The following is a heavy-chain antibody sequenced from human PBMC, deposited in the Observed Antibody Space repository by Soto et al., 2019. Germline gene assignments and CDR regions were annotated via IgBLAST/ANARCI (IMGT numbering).Heavy chain of an antibody. CDR2: ISSSSSYI. V-gene: IGHV3-21*01. D-gene: IGHD2-15*01. Sequence: EVQLVESGGGLVKPVGSLRLSCAASGFTFSSYSMNWFRQALGKGLEWVSSISSSSSYIYYADSVKGRFTISIENAKHSLYLQMNSLRAVDTAVYYCATYCSGGSCYGRDFASWVQGTLVTVSS. CDR1: GFTFSSYS. CDR3: ATYCSGGSCYGRDFAS. J-gene: IGHJ4*02.